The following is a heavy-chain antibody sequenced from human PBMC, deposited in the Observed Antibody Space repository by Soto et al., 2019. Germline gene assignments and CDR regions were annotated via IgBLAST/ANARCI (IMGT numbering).Heavy chain of an antibody. CDR3: ARGNSGYLGYYFDY. CDR2: ISYDGSNK. J-gene: IGHJ4*02. V-gene: IGHV3-30-3*01. Sequence: VQLVESGGGVVQPGRSLRLSCAASGFTISSYAMHWVRQAPGKGLEWVAVISYDGSNKYYADSVKGRFTISRDNSKNTLYLQMNSLRAEDTAVYYCARGNSGYLGYYFDYWGQGTLVTVSS. CDR1: GFTISSYA. D-gene: IGHD3-22*01.